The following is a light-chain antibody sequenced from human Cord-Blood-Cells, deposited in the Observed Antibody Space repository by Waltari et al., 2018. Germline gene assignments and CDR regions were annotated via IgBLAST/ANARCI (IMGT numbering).Light chain of an antibody. CDR3: QQSYSTPSS. CDR2: AAS. Sequence: DIQMTQSPSSLSASVGDRVTITCRARQSISSYLNWYQQKPGNAPKLLIYAASSLQSGVPSTSSGSGSGTDFTLTISSLQPEDFATYYCQQSYSTPSSFGQGTKLEI. V-gene: IGKV1-39*01. J-gene: IGKJ2*03. CDR1: QSISSY.